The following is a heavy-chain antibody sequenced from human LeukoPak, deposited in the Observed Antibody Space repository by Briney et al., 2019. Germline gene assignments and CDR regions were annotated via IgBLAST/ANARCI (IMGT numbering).Heavy chain of an antibody. D-gene: IGHD3-10*01. CDR1: EFTFSNYW. J-gene: IGHJ4*02. Sequence: GGSLRLSCAASEFTFSNYWIHWVGQAPGKGLVWVSRTNSGGSGTNYADSVKGRFTISRDNSNNTLYLQMKSLRAEDTAVYYCAREVGSGNSDRYFDYWGQGTLVTVSS. CDR2: TNSGGSGT. V-gene: IGHV3-74*01. CDR3: AREVGSGNSDRYFDY.